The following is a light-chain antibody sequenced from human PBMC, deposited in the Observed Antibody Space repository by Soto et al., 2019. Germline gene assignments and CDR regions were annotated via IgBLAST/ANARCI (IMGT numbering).Light chain of an antibody. V-gene: IGKV3-20*01. CDR2: GAS. CDR1: QSVSSSY. Sequence: EIVLTQSPGTLSLSPGARATLSCRASQSVSSSYLAWYQQKPGQAPRLLIYGASSRATGIPDRFSGSGSGTDFTLTIRRLEPEDFAVYYCQHHGSSPPYTFGQGTALEIK. CDR3: QHHGSSPPYT. J-gene: IGKJ2*01.